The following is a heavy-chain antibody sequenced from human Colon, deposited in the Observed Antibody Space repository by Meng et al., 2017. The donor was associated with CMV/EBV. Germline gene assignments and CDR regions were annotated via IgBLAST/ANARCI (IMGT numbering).Heavy chain of an antibody. CDR1: GFTFGSHW. V-gene: IGHV3-74*01. CDR3: VRGATTENYYYYAMDV. J-gene: IGHJ6*02. D-gene: IGHD5-12*01. Sequence: GGSLRLSCAASGFTFGSHWMHWVRQAPGKGLVWVSHIDNDGSGTSYADSVKGRFTISRDNAKNTLHLQMNSLRVEDTAVYYWVRGATTENYYYYAMDVWGQGTTVTVSS. CDR2: IDNDGSGT.